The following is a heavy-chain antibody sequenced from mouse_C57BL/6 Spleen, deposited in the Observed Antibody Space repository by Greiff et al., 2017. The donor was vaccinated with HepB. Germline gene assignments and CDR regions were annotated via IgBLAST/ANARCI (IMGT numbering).Heavy chain of an antibody. D-gene: IGHD1-1*01. V-gene: IGHV1-19*01. CDR2: INPYNGGT. J-gene: IGHJ3*01. CDR3: LSYYYGSSPFAY. CDR1: GYTFTDYY. Sequence: VQLQQSGPVLVKPGASVKMSCKASGYTFTDYYMNWVKQSHGKSLEWIGVINPYNGGTSYNQKFKGKATLTVDKSSSTAYMELNSLTSEDSAVYYCLSYYYGSSPFAYWGQGTLVTVSA.